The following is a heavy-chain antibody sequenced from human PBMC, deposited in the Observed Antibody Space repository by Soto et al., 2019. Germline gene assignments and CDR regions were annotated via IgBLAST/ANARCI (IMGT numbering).Heavy chain of an antibody. CDR3: ARYYDILTV. V-gene: IGHV3-48*01. CDR1: GFTFSTYS. CDR2: ISSSGNTI. Sequence: GGSLRLSCAASGFTFSTYSMNWVRQAPGKGLEWVSYISSSGNTIYYADSVKGRFTISRDNAKNSLFLQMNSLRAEDTAVYYCARYYDILTVWGQGTLVTVSS. J-gene: IGHJ4*02. D-gene: IGHD3-9*01.